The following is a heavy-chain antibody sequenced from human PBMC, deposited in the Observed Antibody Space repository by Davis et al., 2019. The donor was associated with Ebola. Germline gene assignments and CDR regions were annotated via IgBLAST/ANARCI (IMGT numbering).Heavy chain of an antibody. V-gene: IGHV4-34*03. D-gene: IGHD1-1*01. CDR2: INHSGST. Sequence: SETLSLTCAVYGGSFSGYYWTWIRQPPGKGLEWIGEINHSGSTNYNPSLKSRVTISVDTSKNQFSLKVTSVTAADTAVYFCRATESTFDYWGQGVLVSVSS. CDR3: RATESTFDY. CDR1: GGSFSGYY. J-gene: IGHJ4*02.